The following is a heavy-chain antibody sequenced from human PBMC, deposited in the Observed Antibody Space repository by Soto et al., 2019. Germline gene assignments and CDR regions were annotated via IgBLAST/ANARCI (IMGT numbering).Heavy chain of an antibody. CDR1: GGSISSGGYY. J-gene: IGHJ4*02. CDR2: IYYSGST. Sequence: KASETLSLTCTVSGGSISSGGYYWSWIRQHPGKGLEWIGYIYYSGSTYYNPSLKSRVTISVDTSKNQFSLKLSSVTAADTAVYYCATSSSYYYGPGVFDYWGQGTLVTVSS. V-gene: IGHV4-31*03. CDR3: ATSSSYYYGPGVFDY. D-gene: IGHD3-10*01.